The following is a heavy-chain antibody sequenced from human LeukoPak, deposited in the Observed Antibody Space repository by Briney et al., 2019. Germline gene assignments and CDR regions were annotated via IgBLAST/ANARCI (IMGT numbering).Heavy chain of an antibody. CDR3: ARGRFSGPDDY. Sequence: GGSLRLSCAASEFTFSSYAMSWVRQAPGKGLEWVSAIGASGGNTYYADSVRDRFTISRDNSKNMVSLQMTSLGAEDTAVYYCARGRFSGPDDYWGQGTLVTVSS. D-gene: IGHD6-19*01. J-gene: IGHJ4*02. CDR1: EFTFSSYA. V-gene: IGHV3-23*01. CDR2: IGASGGNT.